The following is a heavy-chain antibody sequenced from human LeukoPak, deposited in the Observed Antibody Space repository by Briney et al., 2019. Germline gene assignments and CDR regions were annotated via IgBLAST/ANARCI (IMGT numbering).Heavy chain of an antibody. V-gene: IGHV3-7*01. CDR2: IKQDGSEK. D-gene: IGHD2-15*01. CDR1: GFTFSNYW. Sequence: GGCLRLSCAASGFTFSNYWMSWVRQTPGKGLEWVANIKQDGSEKYYVDSVKGRFTISRDNAKNSLYLQMNSLRAEDTAVYYCARESHGSCYGYWGQGTLVTVSS. J-gene: IGHJ4*02. CDR3: ARESHGSCYGY.